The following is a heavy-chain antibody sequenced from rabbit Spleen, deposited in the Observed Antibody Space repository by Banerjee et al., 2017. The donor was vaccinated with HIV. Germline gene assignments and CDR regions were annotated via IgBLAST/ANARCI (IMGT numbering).Heavy chain of an antibody. CDR2: IYVSIGST. CDR3: ARSGYVGWGGDGDLTGNKL. CDR1: GFSFSSNYY. D-gene: IGHD4-1*01. J-gene: IGHJ6*01. V-gene: IGHV1S40*01. Sequence: QSLEESGGDLVKPGASLTLTCTASGFSFSSNYYMCWVRQAPGKGLEWIACIYVSIGSTYYASWAKGRFTISKTSSTTVTLQMTSLTAADTATYFCARSGYVGWGGDGDLTGNKLWGPGTLVTVS.